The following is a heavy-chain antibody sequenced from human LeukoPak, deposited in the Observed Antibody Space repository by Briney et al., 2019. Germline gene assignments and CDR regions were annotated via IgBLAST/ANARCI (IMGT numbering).Heavy chain of an antibody. V-gene: IGHV4-59*08. J-gene: IGHJ4*02. D-gene: IGHD1-26*01. CDR3: ARHISSGGTYAHFDY. Sequence: SGTLSLTCTVSGSMYNYYWSWIRQPPGKGLEWIGYIHYNGITNYSPSLKSRVTMSLDTSKNQVSLKLNSVSAAYTAVYYCARHISSGGTYAHFDYWGQGTLVTVSS. CDR2: IHYNGIT. CDR1: GSMYNYY.